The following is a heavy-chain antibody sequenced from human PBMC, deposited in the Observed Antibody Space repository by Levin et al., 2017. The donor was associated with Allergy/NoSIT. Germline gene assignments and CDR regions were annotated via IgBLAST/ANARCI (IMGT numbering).Heavy chain of an antibody. D-gene: IGHD3-3*01. V-gene: IGHV3-9*01. J-gene: IGHJ4*02. CDR2: ITRNSDNI. CDR3: VKDCYDFWSDPDY. CDR1: GFTFDDYA. Sequence: SLKISCAASGFTFDDYAMHWVRQVPGKGLEWVSGITRNSDNIGYAGSVKGRFTISRDNAKNSLYLQMNNLRTEDTAFYYCVKDCYDFWSDPDYWGQGTLVTVFS.